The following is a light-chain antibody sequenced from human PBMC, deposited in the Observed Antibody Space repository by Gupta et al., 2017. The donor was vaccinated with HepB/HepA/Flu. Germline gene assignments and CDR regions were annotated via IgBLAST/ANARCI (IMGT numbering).Light chain of an antibody. J-gene: IGLJ2*01. V-gene: IGLV1-47*01. Sequence: QSVLNQPPSASGTPGQRVTISCSGSSSNIGSNYVSWYQQLPGAAPKLLICRNDQRPSGVPDRFSGSKSGTSASLAISGLRSEDEADYYCAACDGSLSTVLFGGGTKLTVL. CDR1: SSNIGSNY. CDR2: RND. CDR3: AACDGSLSTVL.